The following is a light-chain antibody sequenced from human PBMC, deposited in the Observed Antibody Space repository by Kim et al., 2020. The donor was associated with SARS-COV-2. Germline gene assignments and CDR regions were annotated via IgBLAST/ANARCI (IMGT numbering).Light chain of an antibody. CDR1: KLGDND. CDR2: QDS. Sequence: SPGQTASITCSGDKLGDNDACGYQQKPAQSPVLVMYQDSKRLSGIPERFSGSNSGNTATLTISGTQAMDEADYYCQAWDSSTVVFGGGTQLTVL. V-gene: IGLV3-1*01. J-gene: IGLJ2*01. CDR3: QAWDSSTVV.